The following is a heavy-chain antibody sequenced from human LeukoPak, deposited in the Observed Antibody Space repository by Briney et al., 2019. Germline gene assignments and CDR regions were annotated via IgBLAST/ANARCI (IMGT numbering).Heavy chain of an antibody. CDR3: AKCAIIDWLSIDY. J-gene: IGHJ4*02. V-gene: IGHV3-23*01. CDR1: GFTFSNYA. CDR2: ISGSGGSI. D-gene: IGHD3-9*01. Sequence: PGGSLRLSCAASGFTFSNYAMSWVRQAPGKGLEWVSGISGSGGSIYYADFVKGRFTISRDNSKNTPYLQMNSLRAEDTAVYYCAKCAIIDWLSIDYWGQGSLVTVSS.